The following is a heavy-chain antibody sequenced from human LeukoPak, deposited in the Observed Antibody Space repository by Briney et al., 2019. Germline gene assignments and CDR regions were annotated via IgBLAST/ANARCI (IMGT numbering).Heavy chain of an antibody. J-gene: IGHJ3*02. D-gene: IGHD1-1*01. CDR3: ARDRQGTPGTFDI. V-gene: IGHV3-74*01. CDR2: IDSDGSNT. CDR1: GFTFSSYW. Sequence: PGGSLRLSCAASGFTFSSYWMEWVRQAPGKGLVWVSRIDSDGSNTNYADSVKGRFTVSRDNAKNTLYLQMSSLRAEDTAVYYCARDRQGTPGTFDIWGQGTMVTVSP.